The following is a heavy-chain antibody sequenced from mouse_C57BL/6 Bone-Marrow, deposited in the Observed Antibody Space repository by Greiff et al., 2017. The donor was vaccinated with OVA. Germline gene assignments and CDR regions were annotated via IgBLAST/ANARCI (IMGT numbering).Heavy chain of an antibody. CDR1: GFTFSSYG. Sequence: EVKVIESGGDLVKPGGSLKLSCAASGFTFSSYGMYWVRQTPDKRLEWVATISSGGSYTYYPDSVKGRFTISRDKAKNTLYLQMSSLKSEDTAMYYCARHVYYYGSIYVYYWYFDVWGTGTTVTVSS. J-gene: IGHJ1*03. CDR3: ARHVYYYGSIYVYYWYFDV. CDR2: ISSGGSYT. D-gene: IGHD1-1*01. V-gene: IGHV5-6*01.